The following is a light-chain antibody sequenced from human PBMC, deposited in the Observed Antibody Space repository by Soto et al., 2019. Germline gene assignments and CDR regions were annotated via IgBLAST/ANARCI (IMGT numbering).Light chain of an antibody. CDR1: GSDVGGYDY. CDR2: EVT. CDR3: SSYTSSSTLV. V-gene: IGLV2-14*01. J-gene: IGLJ1*01. Sequence: QSVLTQPASVSGSPGQSITISCTGTGSDVGGYDYVSWYQHHPGKAPKVMIYEVTNRPSGVSNRFSGSKSGNTASLTISGLQAEDEADYYCSSYTSSSTLVFGTGTKVTVL.